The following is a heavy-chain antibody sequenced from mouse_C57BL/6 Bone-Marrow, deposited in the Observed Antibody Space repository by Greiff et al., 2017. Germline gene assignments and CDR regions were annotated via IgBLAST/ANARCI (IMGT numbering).Heavy chain of an antibody. V-gene: IGHV14-4*01. Sequence: VQLQQSGAELVRPGASVKLSCTASGFNIKDDYMHWVKQRPEQGLEWIGWIDPENGDTEYASKFQGKATITADTSSNTAYLQLSSLTSEDTAVYYCTCYGNYAWFAYWGQGTLVTVSA. CDR1: GFNIKDDY. D-gene: IGHD2-1*01. CDR2: IDPENGDT. J-gene: IGHJ3*01. CDR3: TCYGNYAWFAY.